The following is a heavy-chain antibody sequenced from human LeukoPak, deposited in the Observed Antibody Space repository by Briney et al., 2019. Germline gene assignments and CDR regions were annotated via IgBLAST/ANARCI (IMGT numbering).Heavy chain of an antibody. CDR1: GVSISGSNSY. CDR2: VYYSGNT. D-gene: IGHD3/OR15-3a*01. CDR3: ARQTGSGLFILP. Sequence: SETLSLTCTVSGVSISGSNSYWGWIRQPPGKGLEWIGSVYYSGNTYYNASLKSQVSISIDTSKNQFSLRLTSVTAADTAVYYCARQTGSGLFILPGGQGTLVTVSS. V-gene: IGHV4-39*01. J-gene: IGHJ4*02.